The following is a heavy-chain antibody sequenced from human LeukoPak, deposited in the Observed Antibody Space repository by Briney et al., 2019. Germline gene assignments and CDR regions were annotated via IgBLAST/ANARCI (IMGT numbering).Heavy chain of an antibody. CDR3: ARLTGSKADGMDV. J-gene: IGHJ6*02. CDR1: GFTFSSYA. D-gene: IGHD1-14*01. Sequence: PGGSLRLSCAASGFTFSSYAMHWVRQAPGKGLEWVANIKQDGSDKHYVDSVKGRVIISRDNARNSLYLQMSSLRAEDAAVYYCARLTGSKADGMDVWGQGTTVTVSS. V-gene: IGHV3-7*01. CDR2: IKQDGSDK.